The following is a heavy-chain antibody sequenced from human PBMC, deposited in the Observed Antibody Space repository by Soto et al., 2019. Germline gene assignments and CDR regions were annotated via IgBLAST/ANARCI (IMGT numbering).Heavy chain of an antibody. CDR2: FDPEDGET. V-gene: IGHV1-24*01. CDR1: GYTLTELS. CDR3: ATDDPSMVRGVMSYYYYGMDV. D-gene: IGHD3-10*01. Sequence: ASVKVSCKVSGYTLTELSIHWVRQAPGKGLEWMGGFDPEDGETIYAQKFQGRVTMTEDTSTDTAYMELSSLRSEDTAVYYCATDDPSMVRGVMSYYYYGMDVWGQGTTVTVSS. J-gene: IGHJ6*02.